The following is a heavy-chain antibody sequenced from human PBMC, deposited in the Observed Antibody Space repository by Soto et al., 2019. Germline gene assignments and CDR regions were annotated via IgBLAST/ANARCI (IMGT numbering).Heavy chain of an antibody. Sequence: PGGSLTLSCAASGFTFSSYDMHWVRQATGKGLEWVSAIGTAGDTYYPGSVKGRFTISRENAKNSLYLQMNSLRAEDTAVYYCARSSSWRLYYYGMDVWGQGTTVTVSS. V-gene: IGHV3-13*01. D-gene: IGHD6-13*01. CDR3: ARSSSWRLYYYGMDV. CDR2: IGTAGDT. J-gene: IGHJ6*02. CDR1: GFTFSSYD.